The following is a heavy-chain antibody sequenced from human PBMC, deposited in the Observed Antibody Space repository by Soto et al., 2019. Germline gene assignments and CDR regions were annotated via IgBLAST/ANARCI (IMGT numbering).Heavy chain of an antibody. CDR3: ASSSITPRLFMYPYDF. CDR1: GGSISSSSHY. J-gene: IGHJ4*02. D-gene: IGHD3-10*01. CDR2: IYYDGNT. V-gene: IGHV4-39*01. Sequence: SETLSLTCTVSGGSISSSSHYWGWIRQPPGKGLECIGNIYYDGNTYYNPSLKSRVTISLDTSKNQFSLRLNSVTAADTAVYYCASSSITPRLFMYPYDFWGQGSPVPVSA.